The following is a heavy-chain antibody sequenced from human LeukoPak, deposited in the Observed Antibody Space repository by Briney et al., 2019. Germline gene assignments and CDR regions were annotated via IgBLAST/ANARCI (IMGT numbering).Heavy chain of an antibody. CDR1: GGSISSSSYY. V-gene: IGHV4-39*07. Sequence: SETLSLTCTVSGGSISSSSYYWGWIRQPPGKGLEWIGNIYYSGGTYYNPSLKSRVTISVDTSKNQFSLKLSSVTAADTAVYFCASDGGGSYYFDYWGQETLVTVSS. CDR2: IYYSGGT. J-gene: IGHJ4*02. CDR3: ASDGGGSYYFDY. D-gene: IGHD4-23*01.